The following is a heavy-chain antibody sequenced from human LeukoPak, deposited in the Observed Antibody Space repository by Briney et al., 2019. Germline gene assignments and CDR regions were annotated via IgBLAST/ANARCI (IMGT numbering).Heavy chain of an antibody. J-gene: IGHJ4*02. CDR3: ARVNQGYCSGGSCYPGSKYFDY. Sequence: ASVKVSCKASGGTFSSYAISWVRQAPGQGLEWMGRIIPILGIANYAQKFLGRVTITADKSTSTAYMELSSLRSEDTAVYYCARVNQGYCSGGSCYPGSKYFDYWGQGTLVTVSS. D-gene: IGHD2-15*01. CDR2: IIPILGIA. CDR1: GGTFSSYA. V-gene: IGHV1-69*04.